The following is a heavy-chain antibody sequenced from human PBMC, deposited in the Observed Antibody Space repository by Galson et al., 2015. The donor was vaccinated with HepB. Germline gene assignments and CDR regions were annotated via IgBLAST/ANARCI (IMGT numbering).Heavy chain of an antibody. D-gene: IGHD3-10*01. CDR1: GFSLSTSGMC. J-gene: IGHJ3*02. CDR3: ARLSLWFGEVMDAFDI. V-gene: IGHV2-70*11. Sequence: PALVKPTQTLTLTCTFSGFSLSTSGMCVSWIRQPPGKALEWLARIDWDDDKYYSTSLKTRLTISKDTSKNQVVLTMTNMDPVDTATYYCARLSLWFGEVMDAFDIWGQGTMVTVSS. CDR2: IDWDDDK.